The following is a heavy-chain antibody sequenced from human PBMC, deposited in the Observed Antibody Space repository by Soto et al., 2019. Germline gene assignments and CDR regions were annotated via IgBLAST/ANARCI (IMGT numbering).Heavy chain of an antibody. D-gene: IGHD6-19*01. CDR1: GFTFSSYS. CDR3: ASKSGWYSDWYFDL. J-gene: IGHJ2*01. CDR2: ISSSSSYI. Sequence: GGSLRLSCAASGFTFSSYSMNWVRQAPGKGLEWVSSISSSSSYIYYADSVKGRFTISRDNAKNSLYLQMNSLRAEDTAVYYCASKSGWYSDWYFDLWGRGTLVTVSS. V-gene: IGHV3-21*01.